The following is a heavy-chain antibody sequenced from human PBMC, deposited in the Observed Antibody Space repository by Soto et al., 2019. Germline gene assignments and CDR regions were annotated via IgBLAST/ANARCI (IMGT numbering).Heavy chain of an antibody. Sequence: GGSLRLSCAASGFTFDDYAMHWVRQAPGKGLEWVSGISWNSGSIGYADSVKGRFTISRDNAKNSLYLQMNSLRADDTALYYSAKENYDILTGYYKGGFFDYWGQGTLVTVSS. CDR2: ISWNSGSI. CDR1: GFTFDDYA. J-gene: IGHJ4*02. CDR3: AKENYDILTGYYKGGFFDY. D-gene: IGHD3-9*01. V-gene: IGHV3-9*01.